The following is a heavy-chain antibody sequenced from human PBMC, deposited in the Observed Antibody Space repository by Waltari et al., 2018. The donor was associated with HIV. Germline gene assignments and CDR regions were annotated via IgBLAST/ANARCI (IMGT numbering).Heavy chain of an antibody. Sequence: EVQVLESGGALVQPGGSLRLSCAASGFPFSNYGMSWVRQAPGEGVGWVSTIGGGGCSKYCADSVKGRFTVSRDNFKNTLYLQMNSLRAEDTAVYFCVKEHQYSHSWYSYYGMDVWGQGTTVTVSS. CDR2: IGGGGCSK. CDR1: GFPFSNYG. D-gene: IGHD6-13*01. J-gene: IGHJ6*02. V-gene: IGHV3-23*01. CDR3: VKEHQYSHSWYSYYGMDV.